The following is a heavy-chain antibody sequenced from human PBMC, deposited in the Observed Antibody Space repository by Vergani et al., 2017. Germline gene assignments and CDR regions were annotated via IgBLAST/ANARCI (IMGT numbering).Heavy chain of an antibody. CDR1: GGSISSSSYY. J-gene: IGHJ3*02. Sequence: QLQLQESGPGLVKPSETLSLTCTVSGGSISSSSYYWGWIRQPPGKGLEWIGSIYYSGSTYYNPSLKSRVTISVDTSKNQFSLKLSSVTAADTAVYYCARRIVPPVPDDACDIWGQGTMVTVSS. CDR2: IYYSGST. CDR3: ARRIVPPVPDDACDI. V-gene: IGHV4-39*01. D-gene: IGHD2/OR15-2a*01.